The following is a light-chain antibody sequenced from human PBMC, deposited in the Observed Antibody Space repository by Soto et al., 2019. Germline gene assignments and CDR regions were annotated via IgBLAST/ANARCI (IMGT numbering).Light chain of an antibody. V-gene: IGKV1-5*03. Sequence: DLQMTQSPSPLSASVGDRVTISCRASQTISSWLAWYQQKPGKAPKLLIYKASSLESGVPSRFSGSGSGTEFTLTISSLQPDDVATYYCQQYHNLWTFGQGTKVDSK. J-gene: IGKJ1*01. CDR3: QQYHNLWT. CDR1: QTISSW. CDR2: KAS.